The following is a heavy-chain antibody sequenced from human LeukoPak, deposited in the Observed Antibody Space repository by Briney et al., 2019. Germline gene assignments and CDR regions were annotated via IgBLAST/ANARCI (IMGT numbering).Heavy chain of an antibody. Sequence: SVKVSCKASGGTFDTYALSWVRQAPGQGLEWMGRIIPFRGTVNHAERFQGRVTITADKSTGTAYVELSSLRSDDTAVYDCARDLPGTDDAFDIWGQGTMVTVAS. CDR1: GGTFDTYA. J-gene: IGHJ3*02. D-gene: IGHD2-2*01. CDR2: IIPFRGTV. CDR3: ARDLPGTDDAFDI. V-gene: IGHV1-69*04.